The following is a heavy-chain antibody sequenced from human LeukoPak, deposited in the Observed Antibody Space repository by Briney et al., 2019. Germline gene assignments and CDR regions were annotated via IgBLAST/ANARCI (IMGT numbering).Heavy chain of an antibody. D-gene: IGHD3-22*01. Sequence: PGGSLTLTCAASEFTFSSYSMNWVRQAPGKGLEWVSYISSSSSTIYYADSVKGRFTISRDNAKNSLYLQMNSLRDEDTAVYYCARDDSSGYYYRILAYWGQGTLVTVSS. V-gene: IGHV3-48*02. J-gene: IGHJ4*02. CDR1: EFTFSSYS. CDR3: ARDDSSGYYYRILAY. CDR2: ISSSSSTI.